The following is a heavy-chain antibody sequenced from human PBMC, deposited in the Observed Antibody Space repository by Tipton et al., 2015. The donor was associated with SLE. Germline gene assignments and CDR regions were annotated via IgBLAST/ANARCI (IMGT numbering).Heavy chain of an antibody. CDR3: ARRRHYYDSSGPNWFDP. D-gene: IGHD3-22*01. V-gene: IGHV4-59*08. Sequence: TLSLTCSVSGGSISSDYWNWIRQPPGKGLEWIGYIYYSGSTNYNPSLKSRVTISVDTSKNQFSLKLSSVTAADTAVYYCARRRHYYDSSGPNWFDPWGQGTLVTVSS. CDR1: GGSISSDY. J-gene: IGHJ5*02. CDR2: IYYSGST.